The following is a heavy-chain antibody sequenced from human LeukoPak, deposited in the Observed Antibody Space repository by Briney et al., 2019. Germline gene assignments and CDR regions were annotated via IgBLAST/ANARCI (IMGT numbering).Heavy chain of an antibody. CDR3: AREESYDSSGYPFDY. Sequence: ASVKVSCKASGYTFTGYGISWVRQAPGQGLEWMGWIGAYNGNTNYAQKLQGRVTMTTDTSTSTAYMELRSLRSDDTAVYYCAREESYDSSGYPFDYWGQGTLVTVSS. D-gene: IGHD3-22*01. CDR1: GYTFTGYG. J-gene: IGHJ4*02. V-gene: IGHV1-18*01. CDR2: IGAYNGNT.